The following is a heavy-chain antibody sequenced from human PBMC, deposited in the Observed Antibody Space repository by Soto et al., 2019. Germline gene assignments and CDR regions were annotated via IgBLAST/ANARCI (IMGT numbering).Heavy chain of an antibody. Sequence: QVQLVQSGAEVKKPGSSVKVSCQASGGTLSSFAISWVRQAPGQGLEWIGGIIPLWGSTSYAQKFQGRVTITADESTNTAYIELNGLRSEDTAVYYCARDSSSWYFLDYWGQGTLVTVSS. CDR2: IIPLWGST. J-gene: IGHJ4*02. D-gene: IGHD6-13*01. CDR3: ARDSSSWYFLDY. CDR1: GGTLSSFA. V-gene: IGHV1-69*01.